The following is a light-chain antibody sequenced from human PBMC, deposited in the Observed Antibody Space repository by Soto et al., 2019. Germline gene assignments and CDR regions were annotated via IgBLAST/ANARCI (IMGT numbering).Light chain of an antibody. CDR2: DAS. CDR3: KQYYRSSIT. Sequence: DIQMTQSPSSLSASVGDRVTITCRASQSLNNYLAWYQQKPGKAPKLLIYDASTLERGVPSRFSGTGSGTEFTLTIRSLQPDDFATYYCKQYYRSSITFGQGTRLEIK. V-gene: IGKV1-5*01. CDR1: QSLNNY. J-gene: IGKJ5*01.